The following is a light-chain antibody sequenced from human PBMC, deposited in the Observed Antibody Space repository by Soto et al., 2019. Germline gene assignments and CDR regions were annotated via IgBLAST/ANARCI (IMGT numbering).Light chain of an antibody. J-gene: IGKJ5*01. CDR1: QSVSSN. CDR3: QPYNNWLLT. Sequence: EIVMTQSPATLSVSPGERATLSCRASQSVSSNLAWYPQKPGQAPRLLIYGASTRATGIPARFSGSGSGTEFTLTISSLQSEDFAVYYCQPYNNWLLTFGQGTRLEIK. V-gene: IGKV3-15*01. CDR2: GAS.